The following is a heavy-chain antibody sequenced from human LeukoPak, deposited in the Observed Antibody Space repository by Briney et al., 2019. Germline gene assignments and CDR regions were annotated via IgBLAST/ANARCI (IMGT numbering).Heavy chain of an antibody. CDR1: GVTFSSYA. V-gene: IGHV3-23*01. CDR3: AKPFSSTCWACAFDI. Sequence: PGGSLRLSCAASGVTFSSYAMTWVRQAPGKGLEWVSSIGSGGSTFYADSVKGRFTISRDNSKNTLYLQMNSLRAEDTAVYYCAKPFSSTCWACAFDIWGQGTMVTVSS. D-gene: IGHD2-2*01. J-gene: IGHJ3*02. CDR2: IGSGGST.